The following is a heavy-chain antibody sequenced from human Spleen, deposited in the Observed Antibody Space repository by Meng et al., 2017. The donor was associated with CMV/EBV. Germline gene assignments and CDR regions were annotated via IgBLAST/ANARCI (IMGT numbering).Heavy chain of an antibody. D-gene: IGHD6-13*01. J-gene: IGHJ6*02. Sequence: SVKVSCKPSGGTFNSYALSWVRQAPGQGLERLGGIIPIFGTANYAQKFQGRVTMTEDTSTDTAYMELSSLRSEDTAVYYCATDFRAAATYGMDVWGQGTTVTVSS. CDR3: ATDFRAAATYGMDV. V-gene: IGHV1-69*06. CDR2: IIPIFGTA. CDR1: GGTFNSYA.